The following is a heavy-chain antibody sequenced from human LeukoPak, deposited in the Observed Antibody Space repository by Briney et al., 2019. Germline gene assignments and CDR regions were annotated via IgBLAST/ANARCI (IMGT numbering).Heavy chain of an antibody. CDR2: ISGSGGST. CDR1: GFTFSNYA. Sequence: GGCLRLSCAASGFTFSNYAMSWVRQAPGKRLDWVLAISGSGGSTYYADSVKGRFTISRDNSKNTLYLQMNSLRADVTALYYWAKVFAANLDFSSGSPHWGQGTLDTVSS. D-gene: IGHD3-22*01. V-gene: IGHV3-23*01. J-gene: IGHJ4*02. CDR3: AKVFAANLDFSSGSPH.